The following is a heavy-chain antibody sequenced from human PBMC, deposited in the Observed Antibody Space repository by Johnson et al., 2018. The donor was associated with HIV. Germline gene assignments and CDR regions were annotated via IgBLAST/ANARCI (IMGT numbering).Heavy chain of an antibody. D-gene: IGHD1-26*01. CDR2: SNWSGDST. V-gene: IGHV3-20*04. Sequence: MLLVESGGGVVRPGGSLRLSCAASGFTFDDYGMSLVRQAPVKGLEWVCGSNWSGDSTGYADSVKGRFTISRDNAKSSLYLRMNSLRAEDTALYYCACLVGTTGRNDGFDIWGQGTMVTVSS. J-gene: IGHJ3*02. CDR1: GFTFDDYG. CDR3: ACLVGTTGRNDGFDI.